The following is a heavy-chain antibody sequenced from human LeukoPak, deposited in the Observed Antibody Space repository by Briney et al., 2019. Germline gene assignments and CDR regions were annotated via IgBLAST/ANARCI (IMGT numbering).Heavy chain of an antibody. CDR1: GFTFSSYG. D-gene: IGHD6-13*01. CDR3: ASGFSSSWYGGLDY. J-gene: IGHJ4*02. CDR2: IWYDGSNK. V-gene: IGHV3-33*01. Sequence: GGSLRLSCAASGFTFSSYGMHWVRQAPGKGLEWVAVIWYDGSNKYYADSVKGRFTISRDNSKNTLYLQMNSLRAEDTAAYYCASGFSSSWYGGLDYWGQGTLVTVSS.